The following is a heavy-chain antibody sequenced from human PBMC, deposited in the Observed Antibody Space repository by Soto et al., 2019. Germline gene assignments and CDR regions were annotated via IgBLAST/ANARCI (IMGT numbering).Heavy chain of an antibody. CDR3: ARGMYIDDYYYYYGMDV. J-gene: IGHJ6*02. CDR1: GFTLSSYD. Sequence: GGSLRLSCAASGFTLSSYDMHWVRQATGKGLEWVSAIGTAGDTYYPGSVKGRFTISRENAKNSLYLQMNSLRAGDTAVYYCARGMYIDDYYYYYGMDVWGQGTTVTVSS. D-gene: IGHD6-13*01. V-gene: IGHV3-13*01. CDR2: IGTAGDT.